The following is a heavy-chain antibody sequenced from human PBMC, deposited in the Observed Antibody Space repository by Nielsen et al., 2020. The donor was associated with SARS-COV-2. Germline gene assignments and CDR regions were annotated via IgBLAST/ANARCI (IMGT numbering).Heavy chain of an antibody. V-gene: IGHV3-21*01. Sequence: GESLKISCAASGFAFSSYTMSWVRQAPGKGLEWVSFITGTSSHISYGDSVRGRFTISRDNAKNSLYLQMNSLRAEDTAVYYCARDLEILVFTPDAFDIWGQGTMVTVSS. CDR3: ARDLEILVFTPDAFDI. CDR2: ITGTSSHI. D-gene: IGHD3-3*01. J-gene: IGHJ3*02. CDR1: GFAFSSYT.